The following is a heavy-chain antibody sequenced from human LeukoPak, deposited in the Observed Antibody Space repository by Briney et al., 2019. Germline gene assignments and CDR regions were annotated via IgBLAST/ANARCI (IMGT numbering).Heavy chain of an antibody. CDR2: IKQDGSEK. CDR3: ARDIGLRKAAPPGWFDP. D-gene: IGHD6-6*01. Sequence: GGSLRLSCAASGFTFSSYWMSWVRQAPGKGLEWVASIKQDGSEKYCLDSVKGRFTISRDNANNSLYLQMNSLRADDTAVYYCARDIGLRKAAPPGWFDPWGQGALVTVSS. V-gene: IGHV3-7*01. J-gene: IGHJ5*02. CDR1: GFTFSSYW.